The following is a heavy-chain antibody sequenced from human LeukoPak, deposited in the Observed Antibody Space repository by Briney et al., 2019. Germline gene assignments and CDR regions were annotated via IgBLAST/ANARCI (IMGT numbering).Heavy chain of an antibody. CDR3: AKDEAAAGGGLDY. J-gene: IGHJ4*02. CDR1: GFAVNTKF. V-gene: IGHV3-53*01. CDR2: IYSGGLT. D-gene: IGHD6-13*01. Sequence: GGSLRLSCAASGFAVNTKFMNWVRQAPGKGLEWVSVIYSGGLTYCADSVKGRFSIFRDNSKNTVYLQMNSLRAEDTAVYYCAKDEAAAGGGLDYWGQGTLVIVSS.